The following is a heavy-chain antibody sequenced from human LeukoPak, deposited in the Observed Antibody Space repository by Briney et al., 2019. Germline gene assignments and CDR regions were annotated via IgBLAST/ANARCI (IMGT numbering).Heavy chain of an antibody. CDR3: ARTRFGSDAFDI. D-gene: IGHD3-10*01. J-gene: IGHJ3*02. CDR1: GGSISSYY. CDR2: IYYSGST. V-gene: IGHV4-59*01. Sequence: SETLSLTCTVSGGSISSYYWSWIRQPPGKGLEWIGYIYYSGSTNYNPSLKGRATISVDTSKNQFSLKLSSVTAADTAVYYCARTRFGSDAFDIWGQGTMVTVSS.